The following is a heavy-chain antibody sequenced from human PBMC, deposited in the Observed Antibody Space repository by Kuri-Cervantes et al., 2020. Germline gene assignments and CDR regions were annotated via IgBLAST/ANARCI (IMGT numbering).Heavy chain of an antibody. D-gene: IGHD1-26*01. V-gene: IGHV4-30-4*08. Sequence: SETLSLTCTVSGGSISSGDYYWSWIRQPPGEGLEWIGNIYYSGSTYYSPSLKSRVAISVDTSRNQFSLRLSSVTAADTAIYFCARHSLKWELHVFWPHYYFDYWGQGTLVTVSS. CDR3: ARHSLKWELHVFWPHYYFDY. J-gene: IGHJ4*02. CDR1: GGSISSGDYY. CDR2: IYYSGST.